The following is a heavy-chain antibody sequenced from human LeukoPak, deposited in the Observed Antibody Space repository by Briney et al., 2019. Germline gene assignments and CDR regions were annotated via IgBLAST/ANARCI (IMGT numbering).Heavy chain of an antibody. J-gene: IGHJ4*02. V-gene: IGHV4-38-2*02. CDR3: ATTTIRLGY. CDR1: GYSISSGYY. Sequence: SETLSLTCTVSGYSISSGYYWGWIRQPPGKGLEWIGSIHHTGSTHFNPSLKSRVTISVDTSKNQFSLKLSSVTAADTAVYYCATTTIRLGYWGQGTLVTVSS. CDR2: IHHTGST. D-gene: IGHD1-26*01.